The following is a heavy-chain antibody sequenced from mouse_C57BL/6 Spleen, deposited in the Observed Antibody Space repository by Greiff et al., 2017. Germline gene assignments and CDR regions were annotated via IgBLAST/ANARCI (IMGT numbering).Heavy chain of an antibody. D-gene: IGHD2-4*01. J-gene: IGHJ3*01. Sequence: EVKLMESGGGLVQPGGSLSLSCAASGFTFTDYYMSWVRQPPGKALEWLGFIRNKANGYTTEYSASVKGRFTISRDNSQSILYLQMNALRAEDSATYYCARYIGYYDYDVFAYWGQGTLVTVSA. V-gene: IGHV7-3*01. CDR2: IRNKANGYTT. CDR3: ARYIGYYDYDVFAY. CDR1: GFTFTDYY.